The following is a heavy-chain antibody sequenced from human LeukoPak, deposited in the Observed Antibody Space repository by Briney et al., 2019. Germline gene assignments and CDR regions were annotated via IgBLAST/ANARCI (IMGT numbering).Heavy chain of an antibody. CDR2: INPNSGGT. Sequence: ASVKVSCKASGYTFTGYYMHRVRQAPGQGLEWMGRINPNSGGTNYAQKFQGRVTMTRDTSISTAYMELSRLRSDDTAVYYCARDLRKYSGSYFYYYYGMDVWGQGTTVTVSS. D-gene: IGHD1-26*01. CDR3: ARDLRKYSGSYFYYYYGMDV. CDR1: GYTFTGYY. V-gene: IGHV1-2*06. J-gene: IGHJ6*02.